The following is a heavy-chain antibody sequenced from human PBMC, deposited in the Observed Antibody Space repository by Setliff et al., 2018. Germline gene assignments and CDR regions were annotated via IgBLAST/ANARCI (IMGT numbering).Heavy chain of an antibody. CDR2: IYSSGTT. Sequence: PSETLSLTCSVFGDSLTRSSSWWGWIRQPAGKGLEWIGNIYSSGTTKYNPSLKSRVTISVDTSKRQFPLNLLSVTAADTAVYYCARMSRYSEFWSGYAEDYYSSYIDVWGTGATVTVSS. V-gene: IGHV4-61*05. D-gene: IGHD3-3*01. CDR3: ARMSRYSEFWSGYAEDYYSSYIDV. CDR1: GDSLTRSSSW. J-gene: IGHJ6*03.